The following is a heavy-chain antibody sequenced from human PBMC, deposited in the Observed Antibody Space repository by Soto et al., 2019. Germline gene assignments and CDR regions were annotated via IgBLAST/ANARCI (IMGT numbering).Heavy chain of an antibody. V-gene: IGHV3-30-3*01. Sequence: HPGGSLRLSCAASGFTFSSYAMHWVRQAPGKGLEWVAVISYDGSNKYYADSVKGRFTISRDNSKNTLYLQMNSLRAEDTAVYYCARGPHSGWYAAAPYYFDYWGQGTLVTVSS. CDR2: ISYDGSNK. D-gene: IGHD6-19*01. CDR1: GFTFSSYA. CDR3: ARGPHSGWYAAAPYYFDY. J-gene: IGHJ4*02.